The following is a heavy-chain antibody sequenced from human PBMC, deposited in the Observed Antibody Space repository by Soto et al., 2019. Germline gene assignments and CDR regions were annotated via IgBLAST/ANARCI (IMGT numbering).Heavy chain of an antibody. CDR1: GFSFSGSA. CDR3: ARGYCSSTSCYLDY. D-gene: IGHD2-2*01. J-gene: IGHJ4*02. V-gene: IGHV3-73*01. Sequence: GGSLRLSCAPSGFSFSGSAVHWVRQASGEGLEWVGRIRSEAYSFATAYAASVKGRFTISRDDSKNTAYLQMNSLKTEDTAVYYCARGYCSSTSCYLDYWGQGTQVTVSS. CDR2: IRSEAYSFAT.